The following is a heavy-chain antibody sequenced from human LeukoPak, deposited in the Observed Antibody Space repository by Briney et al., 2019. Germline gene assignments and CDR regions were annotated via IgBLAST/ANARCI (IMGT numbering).Heavy chain of an antibody. CDR3: ATAYGSGTDFYY. V-gene: IGHV1-2*02. Sequence: GASVTVSCKASGYTFIGYYMHWVRQAPGHGLEWMGWINPNSGGTNYAQKFQGRVTMTRDTSISTAYMELSRLKSDDTAVYYCATAYGSGTDFYYWGQGTLVTVSS. J-gene: IGHJ4*02. CDR1: GYTFIGYY. CDR2: INPNSGGT. D-gene: IGHD3-10*01.